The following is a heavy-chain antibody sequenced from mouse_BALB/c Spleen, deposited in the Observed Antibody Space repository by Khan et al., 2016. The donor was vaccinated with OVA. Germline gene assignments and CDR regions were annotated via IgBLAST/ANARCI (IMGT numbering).Heavy chain of an antibody. V-gene: IGHV5-6*01. CDR2: VSTGGGYT. Sequence: EVELVESGGDLVKPGGSLKLSCAASGFTFSTYGMSWVRQTPDKRLEWVATVSTGGGYTYYLDSVKGRFTISRDNAKNTLYLQMSGLKSEDTAMYYWTRLAYYYDSEGFAYWGQGTLVTVAA. CDR1: GFTFSTYG. J-gene: IGHJ3*01. CDR3: TRLAYYYDSEGFAY. D-gene: IGHD1-1*01.